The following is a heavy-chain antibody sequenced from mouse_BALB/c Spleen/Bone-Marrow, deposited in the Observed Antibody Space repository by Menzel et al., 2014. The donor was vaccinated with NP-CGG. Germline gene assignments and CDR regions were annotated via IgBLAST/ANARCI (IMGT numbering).Heavy chain of an antibody. CDR1: GYAFSSSW. V-gene: IGHV1-82*01. CDR3: ARPLNWDPYAMDY. Sequence: VKLQESGPELVKPGASVKISCKASGYAFSSSWMNWVKQRPGQGLEWIGRIYPGDGDTKYNGKFKGKATLTADKSSSTAYMQLSSLTSADSAVYFCARPLNWDPYAMDYWGQGTSVTVSS. CDR2: IYPGDGDT. J-gene: IGHJ4*01. D-gene: IGHD4-1*02.